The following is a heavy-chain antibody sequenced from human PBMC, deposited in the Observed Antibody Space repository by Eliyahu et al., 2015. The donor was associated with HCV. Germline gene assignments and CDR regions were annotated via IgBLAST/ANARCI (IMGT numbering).Heavy chain of an antibody. V-gene: IGHV3-23*01. Sequence: EVQLLESGGGLVQPGGSLRLSCAASGLTFSGYAMXWVRQAPGEGVGWVSAIGTSGGGTYYADSVKGRFTISRDNSKNTVYLQMNSLGAEDTAIYYCAKRSRLVQGIIKHYYYMDVWGKGTTVTVSS. J-gene: IGHJ6*03. CDR2: IGTSGGGT. CDR1: GLTFSGYA. D-gene: IGHD3-10*01. CDR3: AKRSRLVQGIIKHYYYMDV.